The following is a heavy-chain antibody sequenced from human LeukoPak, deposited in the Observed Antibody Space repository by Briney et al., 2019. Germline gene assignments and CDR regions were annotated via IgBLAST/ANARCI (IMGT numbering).Heavy chain of an antibody. CDR1: GYTFTSYD. J-gene: IGHJ4*02. Sequence: ASVKVSCKASGYTFTSYDINWVRQATGQGLEWMGWMNPNSGNTGYAQKFQGRVTMTRNTSISTAYMELSSLRSEDPAVYYCARGGASMAARLIYGYWGQGTLVTVSS. CDR3: ARGGASMAARLIYGY. D-gene: IGHD6-6*01. V-gene: IGHV1-8*01. CDR2: MNPNSGNT.